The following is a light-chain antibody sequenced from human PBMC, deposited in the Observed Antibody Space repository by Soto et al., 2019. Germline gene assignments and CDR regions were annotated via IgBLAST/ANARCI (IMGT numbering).Light chain of an antibody. Sequence: QAVVTQPPSASGTPGQRVTISCSGSSSNIGSNTVNWYQQLPGTAPKLLIYNNNQRPSGVPDRFSGSKSGTSASLAISGLESEDEADDYCAAWDDSLNGLVFGAGTKLTVL. V-gene: IGLV1-44*01. CDR3: AAWDDSLNGLV. CDR2: NNN. CDR1: SSNIGSNT. J-gene: IGLJ1*01.